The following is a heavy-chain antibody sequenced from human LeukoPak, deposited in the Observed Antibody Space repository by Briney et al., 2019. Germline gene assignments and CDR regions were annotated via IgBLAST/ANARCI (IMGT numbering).Heavy chain of an antibody. CDR2: ISYDGSNK. Sequence: GGSLRLSCAASGVTFSNYGMHWVRQAPGKGLECVAGISYDGSNKHHADSVKGRFTISRANSKNTLYLQMNSLRAEDTAVYYCAKDHASSSGYLDWGQGSLVTVSS. V-gene: IGHV3-30-3*01. CDR1: GVTFSNYG. D-gene: IGHD3-22*01. CDR3: AKDHASSSGYLD. J-gene: IGHJ4*02.